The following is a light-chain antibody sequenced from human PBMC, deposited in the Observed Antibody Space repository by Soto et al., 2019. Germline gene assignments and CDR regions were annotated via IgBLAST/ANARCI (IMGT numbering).Light chain of an antibody. CDR3: QQYNELPLT. V-gene: IGKV3-15*01. CDR2: GAS. Sequence: ETVMTQSPATLSVSPGERATLSCGASQSVSTNLAWYQQKPGQVPRLLIYGASTRASDIPARFSGSGSGTEFTLSISSLQSEDFAVYYCQQYNELPLTFGGGTKVEIE. CDR1: QSVSTN. J-gene: IGKJ4*01.